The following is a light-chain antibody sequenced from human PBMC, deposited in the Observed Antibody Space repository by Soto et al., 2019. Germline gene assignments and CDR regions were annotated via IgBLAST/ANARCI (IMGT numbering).Light chain of an antibody. CDR3: TAFSANRVYL. CDR2: VVX. J-gene: IGLJ1*01. V-gene: IGLV2-14*03. CDR1: SNDIGTYDY. Sequence: QSVLTQPISVSGSPGQSITISCTGNSNDIGTYDYVCLYQQHPGKAPRLLIHVVXNRSPGISGRFSASKSGLTASLTISGLQAEDEADYYCTAFSANRVYLFGPGTKVTVL.